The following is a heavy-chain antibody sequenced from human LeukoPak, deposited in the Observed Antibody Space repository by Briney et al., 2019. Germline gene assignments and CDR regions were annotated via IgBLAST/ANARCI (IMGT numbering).Heavy chain of an antibody. CDR1: GFTFSSYS. CDR2: ISSSSSYI. D-gene: IGHD6-19*01. V-gene: IGHV3-21*01. CDR3: ARGGWYLYDALDI. J-gene: IGHJ3*02. Sequence: SGGSLRLSCAASGFTFSSYSMNWVRQAPGKGLEWVSSISSSSSYIYYADSVKGRFTISRDNAKNSLYLQMNSLRVEDTAVYYCARGGWYLYDALDIWGQGTLVTVSS.